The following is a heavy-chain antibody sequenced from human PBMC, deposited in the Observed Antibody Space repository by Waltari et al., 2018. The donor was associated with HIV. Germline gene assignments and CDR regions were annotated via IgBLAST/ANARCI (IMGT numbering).Heavy chain of an antibody. D-gene: IGHD3-10*01. J-gene: IGHJ5*02. CDR1: GGSISSSSYY. Sequence: QLQLHDSGTGLVKPSEIVSLTCTVYGGSISSSSYYCGCIRQPPVKGLEWIGSVYDRGRTSYTRPLNSRGHLSVATSENHFALKLSSVPSADTAVYYCARHVTPYYYGSGSYYPLGLFDPWGQGTLVTVSS. CDR3: ARHVTPYYYGSGSYYPLGLFDP. V-gene: IGHV4-39*01. CDR2: VYDRGRT.